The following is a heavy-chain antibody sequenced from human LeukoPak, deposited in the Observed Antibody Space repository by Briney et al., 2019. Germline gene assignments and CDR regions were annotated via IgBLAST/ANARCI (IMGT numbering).Heavy chain of an antibody. Sequence: GGSLRLSCAASGFSVSSYYMTWVRQAPGERPQWVSVLYNDGSTFYSDSVKGRFSISRDNSKNTLFLQMNSLRVDDTAVYFCARLMVISHRVDAFEIWGQGTMVTVSP. D-gene: IGHD2/OR15-2a*01. CDR3: ARLMVISHRVDAFEI. CDR1: GFSVSSYY. CDR2: LYNDGST. V-gene: IGHV3-53*01. J-gene: IGHJ3*02.